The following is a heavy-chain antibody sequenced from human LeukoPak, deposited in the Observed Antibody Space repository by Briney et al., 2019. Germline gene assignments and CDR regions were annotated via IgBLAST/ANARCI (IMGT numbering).Heavy chain of an antibody. CDR3: AKSALNQWYQLLYIDY. CDR1: GFTFSSYG. J-gene: IGHJ4*02. CDR2: IRYDGSNK. D-gene: IGHD2-2*01. V-gene: IGHV3-30*02. Sequence: PAGGSLRLSCAASGFTFSSYGMHWVRQAPGKGLEWVAFIRYDGSNKYYADSVKGRFTISRDNSKNTLYLQMNSLRAEDTAVYYCAKSALNQWYQLLYIDYWGQGTLVTVSS.